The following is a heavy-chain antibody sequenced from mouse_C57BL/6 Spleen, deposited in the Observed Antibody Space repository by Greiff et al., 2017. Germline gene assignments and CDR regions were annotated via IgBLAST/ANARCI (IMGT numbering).Heavy chain of an antibody. J-gene: IGHJ1*03. CDR3: TRGDYYGNYDWYFDV. D-gene: IGHD2-1*01. CDR1: GYTFTDYE. CDR2: IDPETGGT. V-gene: IGHV1-15*01. Sequence: QVQLKQSGAELVRPGASVTLSCKASGYTFTDYEMHWVKQTPVHGLEWIGAIDPETGGTAYNQKFKGKAILTADKSSSTAYMELRSLTSEDSAVYYCTRGDYYGNYDWYFDVWGTGTTVTVSS.